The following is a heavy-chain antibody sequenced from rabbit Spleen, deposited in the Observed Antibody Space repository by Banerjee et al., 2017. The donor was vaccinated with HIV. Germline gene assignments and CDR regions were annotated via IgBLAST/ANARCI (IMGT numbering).Heavy chain of an antibody. V-gene: IGHV1S45*01. J-gene: IGHJ6*01. CDR3: ARDTSSSFSSYGMDL. CDR2: IDTSNGDT. Sequence: LEESGGGLVKPGGTLTLTCTVSGFSFSSNWICWVRQAPGKGLEWIACIDTSNGDTDYANWPKGRFTISKASSTTVTLQMTRLTAADTATYFCARDTSSSFSSYGMDLWGQGTLVTVS. D-gene: IGHD1-1*01. CDR1: GFSFSSNW.